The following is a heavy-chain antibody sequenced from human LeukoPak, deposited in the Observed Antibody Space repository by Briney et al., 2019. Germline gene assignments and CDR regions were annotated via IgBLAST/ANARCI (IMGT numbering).Heavy chain of an antibody. V-gene: IGHV4-59*01. CDR2: IYSSGST. J-gene: IGHJ4*02. CDR3: ARGPTRVYVDY. CDR1: GCSISSYY. Sequence: SETLSLTCTVSGCSISSYYWNWIRQAPGKGLEWIGYIYSSGSTNYNPSLKSRVTISVDTSKNQFSLKLNSVTAADTAVYYCARGPTRVYVDYWGQGSLVTVSS.